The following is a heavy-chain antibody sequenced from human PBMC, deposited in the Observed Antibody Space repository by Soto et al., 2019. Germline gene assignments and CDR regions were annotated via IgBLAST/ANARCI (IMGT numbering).Heavy chain of an antibody. CDR1: GISLITSGVG. CDR2: IYWDDDK. V-gene: IGHV2-5*02. Sequence: QITLKEAGPTLVKPTQTLTLTCSFSGISLITSGVGVGWIRQPPGKALEWLALIYWDDDKGYSTSLKSRLTITKDTSRNQVVLTMTNMDPADTATYYCAHTMAPRIFDYWGQGTLFTVSS. CDR3: AHTMAPRIFDY. J-gene: IGHJ4*02.